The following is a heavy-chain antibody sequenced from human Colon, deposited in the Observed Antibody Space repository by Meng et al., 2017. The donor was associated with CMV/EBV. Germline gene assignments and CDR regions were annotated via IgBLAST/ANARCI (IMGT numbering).Heavy chain of an antibody. CDR2: TSGSGGST. J-gene: IGHJ5*02. CDR3: AKELMYAMLGWLDP. Sequence: GESLKISCEASGFIFGSHAMSWVRQAPGKGLEWVAGTSGSGGSTFYADSVKGRFTISRDNSKNTLYLQMNSLRVEDTAVYYCAKELMYAMLGWLDPWGQGTLVTVSS. CDR1: GFIFGSHA. D-gene: IGHD2-8*01. V-gene: IGHV3-23*01.